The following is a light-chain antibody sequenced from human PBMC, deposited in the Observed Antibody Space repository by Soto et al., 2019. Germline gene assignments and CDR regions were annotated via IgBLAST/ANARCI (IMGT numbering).Light chain of an antibody. CDR1: QSVSSSY. V-gene: IGKV3-20*01. Sequence: EIVLTQSPGTLSLSPGERATLSCRASQSVSSSYLAWYQQKPGQAPRLLIYDASTRATGIPDRISGSGSGTDFTLTISRLEPEDFAVYYCQQYGSSPWTFGQGTRVAIK. CDR2: DAS. CDR3: QQYGSSPWT. J-gene: IGKJ1*01.